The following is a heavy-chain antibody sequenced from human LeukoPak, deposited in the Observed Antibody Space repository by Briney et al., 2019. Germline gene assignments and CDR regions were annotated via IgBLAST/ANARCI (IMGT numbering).Heavy chain of an antibody. CDR2: ISGSGGST. J-gene: IGHJ5*02. Sequence: RGSLRLSCAASGFTFSSYAMSRVRQAPGKGLEWVSAISGSGGSTYYADSVKGRFTISRDNSKNTLYLQMNSLRAEDTAVYYCAKTLSSNFGIAAAGTWWFDPWGQGTLVTVSS. CDR3: AKTLSSNFGIAAAGTWWFDP. CDR1: GFTFSSYA. D-gene: IGHD6-13*01. V-gene: IGHV3-23*01.